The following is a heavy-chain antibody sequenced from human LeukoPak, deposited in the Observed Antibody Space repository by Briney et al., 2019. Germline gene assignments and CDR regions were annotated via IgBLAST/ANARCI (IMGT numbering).Heavy chain of an antibody. V-gene: IGHV4-4*02. J-gene: IGHJ4*02. D-gene: IGHD5-12*01. CDR3: WHSGYESGLDY. CDR1: GXSITSGNG. CDR2: IYHSGSI. Sequence: SETLSLTCGVSGXSITSGNGWSWVRQPPGKGLEWIGEIYHSGSINYNPSLKSRVTISVDKSNNQFSLKLNSVTAADTAVYYCWHSGYESGLDYWGQGTLVTVSS.